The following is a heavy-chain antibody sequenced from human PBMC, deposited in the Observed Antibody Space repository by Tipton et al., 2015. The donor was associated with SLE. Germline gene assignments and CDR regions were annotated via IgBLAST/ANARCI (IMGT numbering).Heavy chain of an antibody. CDR3: ARDTIFGMAVDY. CDR1: GGSISSSSYY. J-gene: IGHJ4*02. Sequence: TLSLTCTVSGGSISSSSYYWGWIRQPPGKGLEWIGSIYYSGSTYYNPSLKSRVTISVDTSKNHFSLKLSSVTAADTAVYYCARDTIFGMAVDYWGQGTLVTVSS. V-gene: IGHV4-39*07. D-gene: IGHD3-3*01. CDR2: IYYSGST.